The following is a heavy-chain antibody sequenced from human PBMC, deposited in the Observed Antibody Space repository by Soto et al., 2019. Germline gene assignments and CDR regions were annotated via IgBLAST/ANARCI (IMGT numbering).Heavy chain of an antibody. CDR3: ARHGPGGSYSDY. V-gene: IGHV4-39*01. CDR1: GGSISSSSYY. D-gene: IGHD1-26*01. J-gene: IGHJ4*02. CDR2: IYYSWST. Sequence: QLQLQESGPGLVKPSETLSLTCTVSGGSISSSSYYWGWIRQPPGKGLEWIGSIYYSWSTYYNPSLKSRVAISVDTSKNQFSLNLSSVTAADTAVYYCARHGPGGSYSDYWGQGTLVTVSS.